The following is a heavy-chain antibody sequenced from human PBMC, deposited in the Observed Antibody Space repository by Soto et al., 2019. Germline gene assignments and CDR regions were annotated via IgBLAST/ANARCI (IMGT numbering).Heavy chain of an antibody. V-gene: IGHV1-46*01. D-gene: IGHD2-2*01. Sequence: ASVKVSCKASGYTFTSYYMHWVRQAPGQGLEWMGIINPSGGSTSYAQKFQGRVTMTRNTPTSTAYMELSSLRSEDTAVYYCARELGYSSSISCYAPSSFYMDVWGKGTTVTVSS. J-gene: IGHJ6*03. CDR2: INPSGGST. CDR1: GYTFTSYY. CDR3: ARELGYSSSISCYAPSSFYMDV.